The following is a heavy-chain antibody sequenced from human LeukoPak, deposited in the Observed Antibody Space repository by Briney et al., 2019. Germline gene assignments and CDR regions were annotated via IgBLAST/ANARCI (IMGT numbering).Heavy chain of an antibody. Sequence: GASVKVSCKASGGTFSSYAISWVRQAPGQGLEWMGGIIPIFGTANYAQKFQGRVTITADESTSTAYMELSSLRSEDTAVYYCASHYYDSSGYYYPFYFDYWGQGTRVTVSS. J-gene: IGHJ4*02. D-gene: IGHD3-22*01. CDR3: ASHYYDSSGYYYPFYFDY. CDR1: GGTFSSYA. CDR2: IIPIFGTA. V-gene: IGHV1-69*13.